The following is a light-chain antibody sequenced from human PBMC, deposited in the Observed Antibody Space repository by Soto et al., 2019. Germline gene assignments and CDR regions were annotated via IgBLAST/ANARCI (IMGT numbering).Light chain of an antibody. CDR1: QGISSY. CDR2: AAF. CDR3: QQLNSYPLT. J-gene: IGKJ4*01. Sequence: DIQLTQSPSFLSASVGDRVTITCRASQGISSYLAWYQQKPGKAPKLLIYAAFTLQSGVPSRFSGSGSGTEFNLTISSLQPEDFATYYCQQLNSYPLTCGGGTKVEIK. V-gene: IGKV1-9*01.